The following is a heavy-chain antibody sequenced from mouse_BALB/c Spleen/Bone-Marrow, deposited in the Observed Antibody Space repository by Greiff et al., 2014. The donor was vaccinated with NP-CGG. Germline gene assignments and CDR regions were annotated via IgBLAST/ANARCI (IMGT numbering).Heavy chain of an antibody. D-gene: IGHD1-1*02. Sequence: EVHLVESGGGLVKPGGSLKLSCAASGFTFSDFYMFWFRQTPEKRLEWVATISNGGTYTYYPDSMKGRFTISRDNAKNNLYLQMSSLKSEDTAMYYCARSGERYGAMDYWGQGTSVTVTS. CDR1: GFTFSDFY. V-gene: IGHV5-4*02. CDR3: ARSGERYGAMDY. J-gene: IGHJ4*01. CDR2: ISNGGTYT.